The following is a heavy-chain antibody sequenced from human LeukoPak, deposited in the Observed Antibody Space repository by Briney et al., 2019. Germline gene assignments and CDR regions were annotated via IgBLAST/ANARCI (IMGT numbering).Heavy chain of an antibody. CDR2: IKSKTDGGTT. CDR1: GFTFSSYE. D-gene: IGHD5-12*01. J-gene: IGHJ4*02. Sequence: KTGGSLRLSCAASGFTFSSYEMNWVRQAPGKGLEWVGRIKSKTDGGTTDYAAPVKGRFTISRDDSKNTLYLQMNSLKTEDTAVYYCTPWAVVAHFDYWGQGTLVTVSS. CDR3: TPWAVVAHFDY. V-gene: IGHV3-15*01.